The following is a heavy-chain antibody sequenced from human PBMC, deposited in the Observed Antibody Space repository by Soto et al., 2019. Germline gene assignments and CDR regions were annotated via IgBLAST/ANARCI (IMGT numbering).Heavy chain of an antibody. J-gene: IGHJ4*02. D-gene: IGHD6-13*01. Sequence: ASVKVSCKASGYTFTGYYMHWVRQAPGQGLEWMGWINPNSGGTNYAQKFQGWVTMTRDTSISTAYMELSRLRSDDTAVYYCARGGGSSWYRKPVDYWGQGTLVTVSS. CDR2: INPNSGGT. CDR1: GYTFTGYY. V-gene: IGHV1-2*04. CDR3: ARGGGSSWYRKPVDY.